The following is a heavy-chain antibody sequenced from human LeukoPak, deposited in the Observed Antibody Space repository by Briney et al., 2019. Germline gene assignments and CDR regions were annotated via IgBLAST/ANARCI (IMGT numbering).Heavy chain of an antibody. J-gene: IGHJ3*02. CDR1: GGSFSGYY. D-gene: IGHD2-2*01. Sequence: SETLSLTCAVYGGSFSGYYWSWIRQPPGKGLEWIGSIYHSGSTYYNPSLKSRVTISVDTSKNQFSLKLSSVTAADTAVYYCARDHCSSTSCLDIWGQGTMVTVSS. CDR2: IYHSGST. CDR3: ARDHCSSTSCLDI. V-gene: IGHV4-34*01.